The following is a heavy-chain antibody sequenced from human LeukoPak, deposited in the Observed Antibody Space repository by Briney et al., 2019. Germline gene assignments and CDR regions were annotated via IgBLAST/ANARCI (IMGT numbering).Heavy chain of an antibody. D-gene: IGHD3-9*01. Sequence: GGSLRPSCAASGFTFSSYSMNWVRQAPGKGLEWVSSISSSSSYIYYADSVKGRFTISRDNAKNSLYLQMNSLRAEDTAVYYCARSEGIRYFDWSSRGDAFDIWGQGTMVTVSS. V-gene: IGHV3-21*01. CDR3: ARSEGIRYFDWSSRGDAFDI. J-gene: IGHJ3*02. CDR2: ISSSSSYI. CDR1: GFTFSSYS.